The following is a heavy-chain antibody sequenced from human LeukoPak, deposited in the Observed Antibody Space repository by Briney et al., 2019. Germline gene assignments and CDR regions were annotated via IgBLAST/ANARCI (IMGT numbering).Heavy chain of an antibody. Sequence: ASVKVSCKASGNTFIGYYMHWVRQAPGQGLEWMGWINPNSGGTNYAQKFQGRVTMTRDTSISSAYMELSRLRSDDTAVYYCARRPQYCRGGACYDWGQGTLVTVSS. V-gene: IGHV1-2*02. CDR1: GNTFIGYY. CDR2: INPNSGGT. D-gene: IGHD2-15*01. J-gene: IGHJ4*02. CDR3: ARRPQYCRGGACYD.